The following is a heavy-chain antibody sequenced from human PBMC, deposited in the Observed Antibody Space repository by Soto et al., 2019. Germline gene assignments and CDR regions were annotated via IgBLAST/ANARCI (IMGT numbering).Heavy chain of an antibody. Sequence: PSETLSLTCAVYVGSFSGYYWSWIRQPPGKGLEWIGEINHSGSTDYNPSLRSRLTISVDTSKNQFSLKLSSVTAAHTAVYYCARRRQVHHGDHVWKKPSRTYGMDVWAQGTTVTFSS. CDR3: ARRRQVHHGDHVWKKPSRTYGMDV. V-gene: IGHV4-34*01. J-gene: IGHJ6*02. CDR1: VGSFSGYY. CDR2: INHSGST. D-gene: IGHD3-16*01.